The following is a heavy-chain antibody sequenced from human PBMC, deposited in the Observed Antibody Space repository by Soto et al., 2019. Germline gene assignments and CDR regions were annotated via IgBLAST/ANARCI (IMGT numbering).Heavy chain of an antibody. Sequence: QVQLVQSGAEVKKPGSSVKVSCKASGGTFSSYAISWVRQAPGQGLEWMGGIIPIFGTANYAQKFQGRVTITADESTSTAYMELSSLRSEDTAVYYCARGGSYDILPGSSSFDYWGQGTLVTVSS. J-gene: IGHJ4*02. CDR3: ARGGSYDILPGSSSFDY. D-gene: IGHD3-9*01. CDR2: IIPIFGTA. CDR1: GGTFSSYA. V-gene: IGHV1-69*01.